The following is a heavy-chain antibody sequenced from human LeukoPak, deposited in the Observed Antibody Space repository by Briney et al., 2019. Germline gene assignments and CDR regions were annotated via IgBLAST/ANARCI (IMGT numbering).Heavy chain of an antibody. CDR2: INPNSGGT. V-gene: IGHV1-2*06. J-gene: IGHJ4*02. D-gene: IGHD1-26*01. CDR3: ARVEDAWGAAPSPIGY. CDR1: GYTFTSYG. Sequence: ASVKVSCKASGYTFTSYGISWVRQAPGQGLEWMGRINPNSGGTNYAQKFQGRVTMTRDTSISTAYMELSRLRSDDTAVYYCARVEDAWGAAPSPIGYWGQGTLVTVSS.